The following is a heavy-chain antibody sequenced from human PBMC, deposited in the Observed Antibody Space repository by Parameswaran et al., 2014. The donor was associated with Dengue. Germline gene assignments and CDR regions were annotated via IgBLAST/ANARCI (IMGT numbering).Heavy chain of an antibody. V-gene: IGHV5-10-1*01. CDR3: ARPDFGI. Sequence: VRQMPGKGLEWMGKIDPSDSRTNYSPSFQGQVTISADESTSTVYLQWSSLKASDTAMYYCARPDFGIWGQGTMVTVSS. CDR2: IDPSDSRT. J-gene: IGHJ3*02.